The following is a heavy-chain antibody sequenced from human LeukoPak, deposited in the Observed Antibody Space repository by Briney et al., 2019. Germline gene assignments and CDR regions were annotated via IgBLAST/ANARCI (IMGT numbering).Heavy chain of an antibody. D-gene: IGHD3-3*01. CDR2: IYSGGST. CDR1: GLTVSSTY. Sequence: GGSLRLSCAASGLTVSSTYMSWVRQTPGKGLEWVSVIYSGGSTYYADSVKGRFTISRDNSKNTLYLQMNSLRAEDTAVYYCARDLLEWYLDYWGQGTLVTVSS. J-gene: IGHJ4*02. CDR3: ARDLLEWYLDY. V-gene: IGHV3-66*01.